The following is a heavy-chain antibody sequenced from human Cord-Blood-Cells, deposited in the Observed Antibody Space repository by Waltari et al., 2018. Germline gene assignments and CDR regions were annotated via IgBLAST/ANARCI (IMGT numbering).Heavy chain of an antibody. D-gene: IGHD4-17*01. CDR3: ARLTFYGDFDY. CDR1: GSPFISYS. CDR2: ISSSSSYI. Sequence: EVQLVESGGGLVKPGGSLRLSCPAFGSPFISYSMNWVHQAPGKGLEWVSSISSSSSYIYYADSVKGRFTISRDNAKNSLYLQMNSLRAEDTAVYYCARLTFYGDFDYWGQGTLVTVSS. J-gene: IGHJ4*02. V-gene: IGHV3-21*01.